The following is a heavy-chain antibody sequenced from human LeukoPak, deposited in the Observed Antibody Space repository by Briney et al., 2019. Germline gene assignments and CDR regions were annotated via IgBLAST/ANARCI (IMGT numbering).Heavy chain of an antibody. J-gene: IGHJ6*02. CDR2: ISGSGGST. CDR1: GFTFSSYA. Sequence: GRSLRLSCAASGFTFSSYAMSWVRQAPGKGLEWVSAISGSGGSTYYADSVKGRFTISRDNSKNTVDLEMKSLRAADTATYYCAKGLTVATGVYGMDVWGQGTTVTVSS. CDR3: AKGLTVATGVYGMDV. V-gene: IGHV3-23*01. D-gene: IGHD5-12*01.